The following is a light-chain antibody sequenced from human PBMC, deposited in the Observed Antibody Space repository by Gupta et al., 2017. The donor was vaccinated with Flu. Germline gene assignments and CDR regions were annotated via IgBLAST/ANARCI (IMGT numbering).Light chain of an antibody. CDR3: PVYNRDSDQWV. Sequence: SYVLTHPPSPSVAPGQTARIICRGNNNGSKSVQWYQQKSGPAPVLVVDDDSDRPSGSPERFACSTAGNTAIPTTSRVEAGEEGYYYGPVYNRDSDQWVFGGGTKLTVL. V-gene: IGLV3-21*02. CDR1: NNGSKS. CDR2: DDS. J-gene: IGLJ3*02.